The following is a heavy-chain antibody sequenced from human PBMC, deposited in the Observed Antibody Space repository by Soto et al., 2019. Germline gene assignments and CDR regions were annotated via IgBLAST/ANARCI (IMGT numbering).Heavy chain of an antibody. CDR1: GYTFTSYY. J-gene: IGHJ6*02. V-gene: IGHV1-46*01. Sequence: QVQLVQSGAEVKKPGASVKVSCKASGYTFTSYYMHWVRQAPGQGLEWMGIINPSGGSTSYAQKFQGRVTMTRDTSTSTVYMELSSLRSEDTAVYYCASGGGEPTYYDILTGYYTGHYYYYGMDVWGQGTTVTVSS. CDR3: ASGGGEPTYYDILTGYYTGHYYYYGMDV. CDR2: INPSGGST. D-gene: IGHD3-9*01.